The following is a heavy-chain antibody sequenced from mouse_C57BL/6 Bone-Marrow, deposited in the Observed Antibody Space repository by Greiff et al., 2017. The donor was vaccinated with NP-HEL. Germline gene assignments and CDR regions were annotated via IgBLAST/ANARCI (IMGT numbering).Heavy chain of an antibody. Sequence: EVQLQESGGGLVQPGGFTFTDYYMSWVRQPPGKALEWLGFIRNKANGYTTEYSASVKGRFTISRDNSQSILYLQMNALRAEDSATYYCARPHYYGSSYDAWFAYWGQGTLVTVSA. D-gene: IGHD1-1*01. J-gene: IGHJ3*01. V-gene: IGHV7-3*01. CDR1: FTFTDYY. CDR3: ARPHYYGSSYDAWFAY. CDR2: IRNKANGYTT.